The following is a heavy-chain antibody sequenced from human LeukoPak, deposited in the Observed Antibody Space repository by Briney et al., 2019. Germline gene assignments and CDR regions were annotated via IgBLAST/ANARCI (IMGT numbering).Heavy chain of an antibody. D-gene: IGHD1-26*01. CDR2: ISSSSSTI. J-gene: IGHJ6*02. CDR3: ARDPSYSGSYVFIRDYYGMDV. V-gene: IGHV3-48*04. Sequence: GGSLRLSCAASGFTFSSYSMNWVRQAPGKGLEWVSYISSSSSTIYYADSVKGRFTISRDNAKNSLYLQMNSLRAEDTAVYYCARDPSYSGSYVFIRDYYGMDVWGQGTTVTVSS. CDR1: GFTFSSYS.